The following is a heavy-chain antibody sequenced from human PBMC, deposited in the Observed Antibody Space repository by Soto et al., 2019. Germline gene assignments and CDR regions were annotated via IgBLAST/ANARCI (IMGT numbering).Heavy chain of an antibody. J-gene: IGHJ4*02. CDR1: GFTFSSYA. V-gene: IGHV3-23*01. Sequence: GGSLRLSCAASGFTFSSYAMSWVRQAPGKGLEWVSAISGSGGSTYNADSVKGRLTISRDNSKNTLYLQMNSLRAEDTAVYYCASSPCSSTSCHLGYWGQGTLVTVSS. CDR3: ASSPCSSTSCHLGY. D-gene: IGHD2-2*01. CDR2: ISGSGGST.